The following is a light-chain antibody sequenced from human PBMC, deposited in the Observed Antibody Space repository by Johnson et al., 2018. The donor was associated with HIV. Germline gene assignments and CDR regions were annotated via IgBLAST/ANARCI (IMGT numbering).Light chain of an antibody. V-gene: IGLV1-51*01. CDR2: DNN. J-gene: IGLJ1*01. CDR1: ISNIGNNY. CDR3: GTWDSSLSAYV. Sequence: QSVLTQPPSVSAAPGQKVTISCSGSISNIGNNYVSCYQQLPGTAPKLLIYDNNKRPSGIPDRFSGSKSGSSATLGITGLQTGDEADYYCGTWDSSLSAYVFGTGTKVTVL.